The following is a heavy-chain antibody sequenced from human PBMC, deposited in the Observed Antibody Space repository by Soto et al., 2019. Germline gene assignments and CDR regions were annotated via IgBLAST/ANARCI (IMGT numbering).Heavy chain of an antibody. CDR2: IYPGDSDT. J-gene: IGHJ6*02. V-gene: IGHV5-51*01. D-gene: IGHD5-18*01. CDR3: ARAMDTAMGYDYYYAMDV. Sequence: GESLTISCKGSGYSFTSYWIGWVRQMPGKDLEWIVIIYPGDSDTRYSPSFQGQVTISADKSISTAYLQWSSLKASDTAMYYCARAMDTAMGYDYYYAMDVWDQGTTLTVSS. CDR1: GYSFTSYW.